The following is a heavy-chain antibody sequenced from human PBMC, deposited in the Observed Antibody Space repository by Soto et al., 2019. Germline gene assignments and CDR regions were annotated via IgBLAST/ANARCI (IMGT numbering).Heavy chain of an antibody. D-gene: IGHD2-15*01. J-gene: IGHJ4*02. V-gene: IGHV4-39*01. Sequence: SETLSLTCTVSGGSISSSSYYWGWIRQPPGKGLEWIGSIYYSGSTYYNPSLKSRVTISVDTSKNQFSLKLSSVTAADTAVYYCARPKESMVVAAIDYWGQGTLVTVSS. CDR1: GGSISSSSYY. CDR3: ARPKESMVVAAIDY. CDR2: IYYSGST.